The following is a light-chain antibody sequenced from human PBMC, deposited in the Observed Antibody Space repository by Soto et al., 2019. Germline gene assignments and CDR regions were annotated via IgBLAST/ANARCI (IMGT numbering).Light chain of an antibody. Sequence: ETVLTQSPGTLSLSPGERATLSCRASQTISSNYLAWYQQKPGQAPRLLIYGASSRATGIPDRFSGSGSGTDFTLNINRLEPEDFAVYYCQQYCSSPSLTFGQGTKVDIK. J-gene: IGKJ1*01. CDR1: QTISSNY. CDR2: GAS. V-gene: IGKV3-20*01. CDR3: QQYCSSPSLT.